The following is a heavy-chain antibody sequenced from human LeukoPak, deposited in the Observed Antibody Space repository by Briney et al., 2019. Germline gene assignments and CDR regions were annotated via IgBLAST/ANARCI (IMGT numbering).Heavy chain of an antibody. V-gene: IGHV1-69*05. J-gene: IGHJ4*02. CDR3: ARDRGEAHTGYYFDY. Sequence: SVKVSCKASGGTFSSYAISWVRQAPGQGLEWMGGIIPIFGTANYAQKFQGRVTITTDESTSTAYMELSSLRSEDTAVYYCARDRGEAHTGYYFDYWGQGTLVTVSS. D-gene: IGHD3-10*01. CDR1: GGTFSSYA. CDR2: IIPIFGTA.